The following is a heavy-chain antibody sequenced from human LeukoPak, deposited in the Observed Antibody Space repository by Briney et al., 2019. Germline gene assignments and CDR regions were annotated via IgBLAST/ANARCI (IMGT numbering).Heavy chain of an antibody. Sequence: PSETLSLTCAVSGGSISSSNWWSWVRQPPGKGLEWIGEIYHSGSTNYNPSLKSRVTISVDTSKNQFSLKLSSVAAADTAVYYCARGPTGPSRFLEWFMYNWFDPWGQGTLVTVSS. D-gene: IGHD3-3*01. CDR3: ARGPTGPSRFLEWFMYNWFDP. V-gene: IGHV4-4*02. CDR1: GGSISSSNW. J-gene: IGHJ5*02. CDR2: IYHSGST.